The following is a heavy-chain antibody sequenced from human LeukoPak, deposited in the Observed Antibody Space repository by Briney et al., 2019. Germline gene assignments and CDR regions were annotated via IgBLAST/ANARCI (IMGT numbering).Heavy chain of an antibody. V-gene: IGHV3-74*01. CDR1: GFTFSTYW. CDR2: INTDGNST. D-gene: IGHD4-23*01. J-gene: IGHJ2*01. CDR3: AKDLCSTVVTPLCWYFDL. Sequence: GGSLRLSCAASGFTFSTYWMHWVRQAPGKGLVWVSQINTDGNSTTYADSVKGRFTVSRDNAKNTLYLQMNSLRAEDTAVYYCAKDLCSTVVTPLCWYFDLWGRGTLVTVSS.